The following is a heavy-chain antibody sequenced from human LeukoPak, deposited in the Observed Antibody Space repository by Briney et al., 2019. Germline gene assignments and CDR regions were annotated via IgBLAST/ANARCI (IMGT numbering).Heavy chain of an antibody. Sequence: GGSLRLSCAASGFTFSNAWMSWVRQAPGKGLEWVSAISGSGGRTYYADSVKGRFTISRDNSKNTLYLQMNSLRAEDTAVYYCAKVRAPRQYYFDYWGQGTLVTVSS. J-gene: IGHJ4*02. CDR2: ISGSGGRT. CDR1: GFTFSNAW. CDR3: AKVRAPRQYYFDY. D-gene: IGHD1-26*01. V-gene: IGHV3-23*01.